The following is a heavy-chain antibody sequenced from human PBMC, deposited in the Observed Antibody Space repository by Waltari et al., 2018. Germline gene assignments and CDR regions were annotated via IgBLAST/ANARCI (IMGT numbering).Heavy chain of an antibody. J-gene: IGHJ4*02. D-gene: IGHD2-2*03. CDR3: SRQVLGYCTSAACRRLES. CDR2: IYHAGDT. V-gene: IGHV4-38-2*01. Sequence: QVQLQESGPGLVKPSETLSPTCDVSGYSINSGYYWGWTRQSPGKGLEWIATIYHAGDTFYNPSLKSRVTISMDTSKNQFSLKLNSVTAADTAVYFCSRQVLGYCTSAACRRLESWGQGTLVTVSS. CDR1: GYSINSGYY.